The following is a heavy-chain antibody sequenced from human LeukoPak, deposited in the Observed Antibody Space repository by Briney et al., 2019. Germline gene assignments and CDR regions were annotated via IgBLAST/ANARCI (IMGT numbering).Heavy chain of an antibody. Sequence: ASVKVSCKASGYTFTSYGISWVRQAPGQGLEWMGWISAYNGSTSYAQKFQGRVTMTRDMSTSTVYMELSSLRSEDTAVYYCARARDIVVVVATHRTGGFDPWGQGTLVTVSS. CDR1: GYTFTSYG. CDR2: ISAYNGST. J-gene: IGHJ5*02. V-gene: IGHV1-18*01. D-gene: IGHD2-15*01. CDR3: ARARDIVVVVATHRTGGFDP.